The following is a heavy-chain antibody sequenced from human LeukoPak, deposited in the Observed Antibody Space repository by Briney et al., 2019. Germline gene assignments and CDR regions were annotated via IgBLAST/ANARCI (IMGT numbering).Heavy chain of an antibody. CDR3: ARELPIRTWLRFGY. Sequence: ASVKVSCKASGYTFTSYAMRWVRQAPGQRLEWMGWINAGNGNTKYSQKFQGRVTITRDTSASTAYMELSSLRSEDTAVYYCARELPIRTWLRFGYWGQGTLVTVSS. J-gene: IGHJ4*02. CDR2: INAGNGNT. D-gene: IGHD5-12*01. V-gene: IGHV1-3*01. CDR1: GYTFTSYA.